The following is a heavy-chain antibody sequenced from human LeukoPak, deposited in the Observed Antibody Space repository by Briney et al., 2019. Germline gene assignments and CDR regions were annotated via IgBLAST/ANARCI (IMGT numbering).Heavy chain of an antibody. CDR3: ARGTTVTTLPYYYYYMDV. V-gene: IGHV1-2*02. CDR2: INPNSGGT. D-gene: IGHD4-17*01. CDR1: GYTFTGYY. J-gene: IGHJ6*03. Sequence: ASVKVSCKASGYTFTGYYMHWVRQAPGQGLEWMGWINPNSGGTNYAQKFQGGVTMTRDTSISTAFMELSRLRSDDTAVYYCARGTTVTTLPYYYYYMDVWGKGTTVTVSS.